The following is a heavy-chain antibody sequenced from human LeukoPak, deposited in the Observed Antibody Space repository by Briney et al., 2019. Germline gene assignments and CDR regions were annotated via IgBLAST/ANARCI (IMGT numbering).Heavy chain of an antibody. CDR2: IRSKANSYAT. CDR1: GFTFSGSA. Sequence: PGGSLSLSCAASGFTFSGSAMHWVRQASGKGLEWVGRIRSKANSYATAYAASVKGRFTISRDDSKNAAYLQMNSLKTEDTAVYYCTGRGIVATHTDYWGQGTLVTVSS. CDR3: TGRGIVATHTDY. D-gene: IGHD1-26*01. J-gene: IGHJ4*02. V-gene: IGHV3-73*01.